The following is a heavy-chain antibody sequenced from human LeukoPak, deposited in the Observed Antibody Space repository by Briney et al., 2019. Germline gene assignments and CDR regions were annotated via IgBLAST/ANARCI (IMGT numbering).Heavy chain of an antibody. D-gene: IGHD2-2*02. Sequence: SETLSLTCAVYGGSFSGYYWSWIRQPPGKGLEWIGEINHSGSTNYNPSLKSRVTISVDTSKNQFSLKLSSVTAADTAVYYCAGPGEYCSSTSCYRYYYYYYMDVWGKGTTVTVSS. CDR3: AGPGEYCSSTSCYRYYYYYYMDV. CDR1: GGSFSGYY. CDR2: INHSGST. J-gene: IGHJ6*03. V-gene: IGHV4-34*01.